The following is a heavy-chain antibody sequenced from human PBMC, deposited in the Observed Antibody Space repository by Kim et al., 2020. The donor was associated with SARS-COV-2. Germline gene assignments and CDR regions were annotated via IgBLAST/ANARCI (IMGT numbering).Heavy chain of an antibody. V-gene: IGHV4-31*02. Sequence: SQTLSLTCSVSGVSINSGGSYWTWLRQHPGKGLEWIGHIYYNGNTYYNPSLESRVTISRDTFRNQFSLRLSSVTAADTAVYYCSRFHPHFADYWGQGALVTVSS. CDR2: IYYNGNT. J-gene: IGHJ4*02. CDR3: SRFHPHFADY. CDR1: GVSINSGGSY. D-gene: IGHD1-26*01.